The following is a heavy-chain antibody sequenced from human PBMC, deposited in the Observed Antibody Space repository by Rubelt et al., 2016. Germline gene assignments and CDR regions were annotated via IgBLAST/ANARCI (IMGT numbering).Heavy chain of an antibody. J-gene: IGHJ5*02. V-gene: IGHV3-30*04. Sequence: QVQLVESGGGVVQPGRSLRLSCAASGFTFSTYAMHWVRQAPGKGLEWVAVMSYDGSNKYYADSVKGRFNISRENSKNTLDLQMNSLGAEETAVYYCARKKSTYGDYVSHWFDPWGQGTLVTVSS. CDR3: ARKKSTYGDYVSHWFDP. CDR2: MSYDGSNK. D-gene: IGHD4-17*01. CDR1: GFTFSTYA.